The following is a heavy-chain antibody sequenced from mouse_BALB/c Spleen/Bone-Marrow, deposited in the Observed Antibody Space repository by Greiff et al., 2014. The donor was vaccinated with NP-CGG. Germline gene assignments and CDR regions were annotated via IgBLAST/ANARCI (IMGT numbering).Heavy chain of an antibody. CDR2: IWSGGST. V-gene: IGHV2-2*02. D-gene: IGHD1-1*01. Sequence: QVQLKESGPGLVQPSQSLSTTCTVSGFSFTSYGVHWVRQSPGKGLEWLGVIWSGGSTDYNAAFISRLSISKDNSKSQVFFKMNSLQANDTAIYYCARNYYGSSYRYFDVWGAGTTVTVSS. CDR1: GFSFTSYG. CDR3: ARNYYGSSYRYFDV. J-gene: IGHJ1*01.